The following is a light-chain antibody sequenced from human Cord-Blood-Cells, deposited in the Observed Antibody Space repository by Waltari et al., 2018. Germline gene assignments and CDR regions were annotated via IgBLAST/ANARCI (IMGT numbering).Light chain of an antibody. CDR1: SLRSYY. V-gene: IGLV3-19*01. CDR3: NSRYSSGKHLV. CDR2: GKN. J-gene: IGLJ3*02. Sequence: SSELTQGPAVSAALGQTVGITCQGDSLRSYYASWYQPKPGQAPVLVIYGKNNRPSGIPDRFSGSSSGNTASLTITGAQAEDEADYYVNSRYSSGKHLVFGGGTKLTVL.